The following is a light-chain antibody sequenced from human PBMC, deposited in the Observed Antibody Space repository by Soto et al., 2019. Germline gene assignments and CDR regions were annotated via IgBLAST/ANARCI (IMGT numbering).Light chain of an antibody. Sequence: QSVLTQPPSVSGAPGQRVTISCTGSSSNIGAGYAVHWYKQLPGTAPKLLISGNSNRPSGVPDRFSGSKSGTSASLAITGLQAEDEAEYYCQSYDTSVSGHVVFGGGTKLTVL. CDR2: GNS. CDR3: QSYDTSVSGHVV. CDR1: SSNIGAGYA. J-gene: IGLJ2*01. V-gene: IGLV1-40*01.